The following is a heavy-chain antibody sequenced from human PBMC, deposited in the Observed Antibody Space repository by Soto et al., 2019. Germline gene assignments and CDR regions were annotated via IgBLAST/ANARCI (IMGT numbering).Heavy chain of an antibody. D-gene: IGHD2-2*01. V-gene: IGHV3-48*01. CDR1: GFTFSSYS. Sequence: GGSLRLSCAASGFTFSSYSMNWVRQAPGKGLEWVSYISSSSSTIYYADSVKGRFTISRDNAKNSLYLQMNSLRAEDTAVYYCARRGRCSSTSCYRYYYMDVWGKGTTVTVSS. J-gene: IGHJ6*03. CDR3: ARRGRCSSTSCYRYYYMDV. CDR2: ISSSSSTI.